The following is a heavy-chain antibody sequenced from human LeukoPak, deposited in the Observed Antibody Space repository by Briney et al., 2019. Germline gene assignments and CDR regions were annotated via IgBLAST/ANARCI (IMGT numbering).Heavy chain of an antibody. CDR2: IYHSGST. Sequence: SETLSLTCTVSGGSLSSSSYYWGWIRQPPGKGLEWIGEIYHSGSTNYNPSLKSRVIISVDKSKNQFSLKLSSVTAADTAVYYCATETGTRVDWGQGTLVTVSS. D-gene: IGHD1-7*01. CDR1: GGSLSSSSYY. J-gene: IGHJ4*02. CDR3: ATETGTRVD. V-gene: IGHV4-39*07.